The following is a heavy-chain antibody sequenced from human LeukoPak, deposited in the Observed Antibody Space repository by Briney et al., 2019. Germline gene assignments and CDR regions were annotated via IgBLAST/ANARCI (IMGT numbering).Heavy chain of an antibody. D-gene: IGHD3-10*01. CDR3: ARGVSQVRGMWFDP. CDR1: SGSVSSGTYY. CDR2: IYNNWST. V-gene: IGHV4-61*02. Sequence: SQTLSLTCIVSSGSVSSGTYYWSWIRQPAGKELEWIGRIYNNWSTDYNPSLRSRVTISLDTSKNHFSLQVSSVTAADTAVYYCARGVSQVRGMWFDPWGRGTLVTVSS. J-gene: IGHJ5*02.